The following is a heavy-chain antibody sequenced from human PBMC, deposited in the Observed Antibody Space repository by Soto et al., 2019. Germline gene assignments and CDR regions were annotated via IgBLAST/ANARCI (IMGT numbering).Heavy chain of an antibody. CDR1: GYTFTSYY. V-gene: IGHV1-46*03. CDR2: INPSGGST. CDR3: ARGVRGITIFGVVILEPNFDY. J-gene: IGHJ4*02. Sequence: ASVKVSCKASGYTFTSYYMHWVRQAPGQGLEWMGIINPSGGSTSYAQKFQGRVTMTRDTSTSTVYMELSSLRSEDTAVYYCARGVRGITIFGVVILEPNFDYWGQGTLVTVSS. D-gene: IGHD3-3*01.